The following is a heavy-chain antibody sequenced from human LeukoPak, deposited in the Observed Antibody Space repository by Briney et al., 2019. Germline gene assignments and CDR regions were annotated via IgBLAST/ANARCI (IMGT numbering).Heavy chain of an antibody. V-gene: IGHV4-30-4*08. CDR3: AREGDTPLGY. CDR2: IYYSGST. CDR1: GVSMRTYY. D-gene: IGHD2-15*01. Sequence: SETLSLTCAVSGVSMRTYYWSWIRQPPGKGLEWIGYIYYSGSTYYNPSLKSRVTISVDTSKNQFSLKLSSVTAADTAVYYCAREGDTPLGYWGQETLVTVSS. J-gene: IGHJ4*02.